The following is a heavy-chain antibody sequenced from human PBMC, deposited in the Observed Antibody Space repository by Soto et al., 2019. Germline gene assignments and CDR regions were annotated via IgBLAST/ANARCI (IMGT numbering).Heavy chain of an antibody. CDR1: GYTFTSYG. CDR2: ISAYNGNT. CDR3: ARRHDYSPIHWFDP. Sequence: WASVKVSCKASGYTFTSYGISWVRQAPGQGLEWMGWISAYNGNTNYAQKLQGRVTMTTDTSTSTAYMELRSLRSDDTAVYYCARRHDYSPIHWFDPWGQGTLVTVSS. J-gene: IGHJ5*02. V-gene: IGHV1-18*01. D-gene: IGHD4-4*01.